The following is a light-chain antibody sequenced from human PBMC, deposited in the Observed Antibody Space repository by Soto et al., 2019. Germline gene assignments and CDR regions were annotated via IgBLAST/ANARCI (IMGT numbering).Light chain of an antibody. CDR3: QQRSNWPPIN. V-gene: IGKV4-1*01. CDR2: WAS. CDR1: QSVLYSSNN. Sequence: DIVMTQSPDSLALSLGEMATINCKSIQSVLYSSNNWYQQKPGQPPKLLIKWASTRESGVPDRFSGSGSGTDFTLTISSLEPEDFAVYYCQQRSNWPPINFGQGTRLEIK. J-gene: IGKJ5*01.